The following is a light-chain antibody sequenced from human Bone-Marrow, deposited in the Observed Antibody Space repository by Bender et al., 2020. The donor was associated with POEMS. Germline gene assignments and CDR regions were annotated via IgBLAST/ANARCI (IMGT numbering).Light chain of an antibody. V-gene: IGLV1-44*01. CDR2: TNN. CDR1: GSNIGGYP. J-gene: IGLJ2*01. CDR3: SSYTSSSTLV. Sequence: QSVLTQPPSVSGTPGQRVTISCSGSGSNIGGYPVNWYQQLPGTAPRLLIYTNNERPSGVPDRFSGSKSGTSASLAIFGLQAEDEGDYYCSSYTSSSTLVFGGGTKVTVL.